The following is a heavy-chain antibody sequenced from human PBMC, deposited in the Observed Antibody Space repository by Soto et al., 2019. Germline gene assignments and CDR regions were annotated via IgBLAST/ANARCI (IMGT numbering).Heavy chain of an antibody. V-gene: IGHV3-11*01. D-gene: IGHD4-17*01. CDR3: ARNTKSAAGEDYYGLEV. CDR2: ISSSGFTI. Sequence: QGQLVESGGDLVRPGGSLRLSCATSGFTFGDRYMSWIRQAPGKGLEWVSYISSSGFTIYYADSVKGRFTISRDNANDSQYLHMTSLRAEDTAVYYCARNTKSAAGEDYYGLEVWGHWTTVIVSS. CDR1: GFTFGDRY. J-gene: IGHJ6*02.